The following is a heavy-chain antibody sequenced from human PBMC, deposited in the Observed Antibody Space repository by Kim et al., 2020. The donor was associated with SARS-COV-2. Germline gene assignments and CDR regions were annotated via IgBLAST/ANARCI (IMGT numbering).Heavy chain of an antibody. CDR1: GCTFTSNH. CDR2: ITPNTGDT. V-gene: IGHV1-46*01. Sequence: ASVKVSCKASGCTFTSNHMHWVRQAPGQGLEWMGMITPNTGDTRYAQKFQGRVTMTRDTSTSTFYMVLSSLRSEDTAIYYCARDLSGGWSSDFWGQGTLVTVSS. D-gene: IGHD6-19*01. J-gene: IGHJ4*02. CDR3: ARDLSGGWSSDF.